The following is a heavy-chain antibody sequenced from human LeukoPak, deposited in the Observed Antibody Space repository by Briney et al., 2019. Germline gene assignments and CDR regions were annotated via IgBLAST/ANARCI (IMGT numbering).Heavy chain of an antibody. V-gene: IGHV4-59*01. D-gene: IGHD6-19*01. Sequence: SETLSLTCTVSGGSISSYYWSWIRQPPGKGLEWIGYIHYSGSTTYNPSLKSRVTISVDTSKNQFSLKLSSVTAADTAVYYCAREGYSSGWYRFDPWGQGTLVTVSS. CDR3: AREGYSSGWYRFDP. CDR1: GGSISSYY. J-gene: IGHJ5*02. CDR2: IHYSGST.